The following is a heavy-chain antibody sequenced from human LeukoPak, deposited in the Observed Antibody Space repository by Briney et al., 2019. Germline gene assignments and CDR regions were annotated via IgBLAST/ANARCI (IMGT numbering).Heavy chain of an antibody. V-gene: IGHV4-34*01. CDR3: ARGAGTYGSGSYYTFRYYYYYMDV. J-gene: IGHJ6*03. CDR2: INHSGST. CDR1: GGSFSGYY. D-gene: IGHD3-10*01. Sequence: SETLSLTCAVYGGSFSGYYWSWIRQPPGKGLEWIGEINHSGSTNYNPSLKSRVTISVDTSKNQFSLKLSSVTAADTAVYYCARGAGTYGSGSYYTFRYYYYYMDVWGKGTTVTVSS.